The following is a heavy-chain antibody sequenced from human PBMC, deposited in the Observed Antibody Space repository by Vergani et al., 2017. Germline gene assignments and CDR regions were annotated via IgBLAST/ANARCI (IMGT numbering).Heavy chain of an antibody. CDR2: IYHSGST. V-gene: IGHV4-30-2*01. CDR3: AREPLDY. J-gene: IGHJ4*02. CDR1: GGSISSGGYS. Sequence: QLQLQESSSGLVKPSQTLSLTCAVSGGSISSGGYSWSWIRQPPGKGLEWIGYIYHSGSTYYNPSLKSRVTISVDTSKNQFSLKLSSVTAADTAVYYCAREPLDYWGQGTLVTVSS.